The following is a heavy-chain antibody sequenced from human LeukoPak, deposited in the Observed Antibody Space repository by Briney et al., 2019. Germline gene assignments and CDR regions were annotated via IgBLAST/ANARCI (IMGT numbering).Heavy chain of an antibody. CDR3: AKDFPYYYDSSGYYRDAFDI. D-gene: IGHD3-22*01. V-gene: IGHV3-23*01. J-gene: IGHJ3*02. Sequence: GGSLRLSCAASGFTFSSYAMSWVRQAPGKGLEWVSAISGSGGSTYYVDSVKGRFTISRDNSKNTLYLQMNSLRAEDTAVYYCAKDFPYYYDSSGYYRDAFDIWGQGTMVTVSS. CDR1: GFTFSSYA. CDR2: ISGSGGST.